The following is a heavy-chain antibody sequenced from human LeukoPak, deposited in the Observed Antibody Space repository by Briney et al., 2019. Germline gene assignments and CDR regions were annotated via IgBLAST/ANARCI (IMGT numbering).Heavy chain of an antibody. D-gene: IGHD3-3*01. CDR2: ISSNGGST. V-gene: IGHV3-64*01. CDR3: ARDASYDFWSGYYTGDYYYYYYMDV. Sequence: PGGSLRLSCAASGFTFSSYAMHWVRQAPGKGLEYVSAISSNGGSTYYANSVKGRFTISRDNSKNTLYLQMGSLRAEDMAVYYCARDASYDFWSGYYTGDYYYYYYMDVWGKGTTVTISS. CDR1: GFTFSSYA. J-gene: IGHJ6*03.